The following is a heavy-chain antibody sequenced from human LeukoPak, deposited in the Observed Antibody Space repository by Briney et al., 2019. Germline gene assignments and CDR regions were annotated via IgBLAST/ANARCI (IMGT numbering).Heavy chain of an antibody. D-gene: IGHD2-15*01. J-gene: IGHJ4*02. V-gene: IGHV3-7*01. CDR3: ARDFGGSCYPDCDVFDY. Sequence: GGSLRLSCAASGFTLSSYWMSWVRQAPGKGLEWVANIKQDGSEKYYVDSVKGRFTISRDNAKNSLYLQMNSLRAEDTAVYYCARDFGGSCYPDCDVFDYWGQGTLVTVSS. CDR1: GFTLSSYW. CDR2: IKQDGSEK.